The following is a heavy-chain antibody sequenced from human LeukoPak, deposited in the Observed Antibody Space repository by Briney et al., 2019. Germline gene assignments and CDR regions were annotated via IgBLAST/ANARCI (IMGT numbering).Heavy chain of an antibody. CDR1: GLTFSSYE. V-gene: IGHV3-48*03. Sequence: GGSLRLSCAASGLTFSSYEMNWVRQAPGKGLEWVSYISSSGSTIYYADSVKGRFTISRDNAKNSLYLQMNSLRAEDTAVYYCARDQKVRLRSMIVVVTFDYWGQGTLVTVSS. CDR2: ISSSGSTI. J-gene: IGHJ4*02. CDR3: ARDQKVRLRSMIVVVTFDY. D-gene: IGHD3-22*01.